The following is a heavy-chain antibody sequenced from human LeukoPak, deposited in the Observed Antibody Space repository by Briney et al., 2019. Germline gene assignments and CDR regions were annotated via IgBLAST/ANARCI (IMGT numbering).Heavy chain of an antibody. J-gene: IGHJ4*02. CDR2: IIPIFGTA. CDR3: ARGETYDILTGYYAFDY. Sequence: ASVKVSCKASGGTFSSYAISWVRQAPGQGLEWMGGIIPIFGTANYAQKFQGRVTITADESTSTAYMELSSLRSEDTAVYYCARGETYDILTGYYAFDYWGQGTLVTVSS. V-gene: IGHV1-69*13. D-gene: IGHD3-9*01. CDR1: GGTFSSYA.